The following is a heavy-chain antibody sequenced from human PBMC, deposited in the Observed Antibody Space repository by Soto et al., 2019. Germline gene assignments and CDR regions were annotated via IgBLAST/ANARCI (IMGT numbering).Heavy chain of an antibody. V-gene: IGHV4-61*01. CDR2: IYYSGAT. CDR3: ARLTRLLPVANYYYRALDV. J-gene: IGHJ6*02. CDR1: GGSVSSATYY. Sequence: SETLSLTCSVSGGSVSSATYYWSWIRQPPGKGLEWIGYIYYSGATNYNPSLKSQVTLSLSTSKNQFSLKLSSVTAADTAVYFGARLTRLLPVANYYYRALDVWGQGTTVTV. D-gene: IGHD5-12*01.